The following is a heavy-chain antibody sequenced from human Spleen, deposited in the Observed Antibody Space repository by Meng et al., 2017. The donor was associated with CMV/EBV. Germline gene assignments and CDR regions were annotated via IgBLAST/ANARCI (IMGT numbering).Heavy chain of an antibody. D-gene: IGHD2-2*01. J-gene: IGHJ6*02. Sequence: GGSLRLSCAASGFTFSSYSMNWVRQAPGKGLEWVSYISSSSSTIYYADSVKGRFTISRDNAKNSLYLQMNSLRAEDTAVYYCARDWGGMFEVTSWASHTYYYGMDVWGQGTTVTVSS. V-gene: IGHV3-48*04. CDR2: ISSSSSTI. CDR1: GFTFSSYS. CDR3: ARDWGGMFEVTSWASHTYYYGMDV.